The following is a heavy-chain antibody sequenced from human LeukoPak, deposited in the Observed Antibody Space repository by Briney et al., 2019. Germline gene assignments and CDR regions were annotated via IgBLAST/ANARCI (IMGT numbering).Heavy chain of an antibody. CDR3: ARDGYGSGSYGWFDP. D-gene: IGHD3-10*01. J-gene: IGHJ5*02. V-gene: IGHV4-59*01. Sequence: SETLSLTCSVSGASITSSYWSWIRQTPGKGLEWIGNIYSGSTNYNPSFESRITVSLDTSKNQFSLRLTSVTAADTALYYCARDGYGSGSYGWFDPWGQGTLVTVSS. CDR1: GASITSSY. CDR2: IYSGST.